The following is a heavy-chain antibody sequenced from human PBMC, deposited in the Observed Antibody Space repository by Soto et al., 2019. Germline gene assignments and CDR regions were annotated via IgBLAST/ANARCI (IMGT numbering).Heavy chain of an antibody. CDR2: INPYRGAT. Sequence: SVKVSCKASGYSFTDYYMHWVRQAPGQGLEWMGWINPYRGATNYAQKFQGRVTMTRDTSISTAYMELSRLRSDDTAVYWCAREHVRPRTGAMDVWGQGTTVTVSS. V-gene: IGHV1-2*02. CDR1: GYSFTDYY. J-gene: IGHJ6*02. D-gene: IGHD1-1*01. CDR3: AREHVRPRTGAMDV.